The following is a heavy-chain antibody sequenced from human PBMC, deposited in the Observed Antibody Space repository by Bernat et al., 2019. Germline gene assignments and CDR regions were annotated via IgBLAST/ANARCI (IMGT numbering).Heavy chain of an antibody. V-gene: IGHV3-11*05. CDR3: ARGTSTSAPYMDV. J-gene: IGHJ6*03. Sequence: QVQLVESGGGLVKPGGSLRLSCAASGFTFSDYYMSWIRQAPGKGLDWVSYISSSSSYTNYADSVKGRLTISRDNAKNSLYMQMNSLRDEDTAVYYCARGTSTSAPYMDVWGKGTTVTVSS. CDR1: GFTFSDYY. CDR2: ISSSSSYT.